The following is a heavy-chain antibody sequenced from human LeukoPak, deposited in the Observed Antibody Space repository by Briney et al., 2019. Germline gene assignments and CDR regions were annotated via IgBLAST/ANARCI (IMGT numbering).Heavy chain of an antibody. CDR1: GLTFSDYY. V-gene: IGHV3-11*01. D-gene: IGHD3-22*01. CDR2: ISSSGSTI. J-gene: IGHJ4*02. CDR3: AREYYYDSSGPIGY. Sequence: NPGGSLRLSCAASGLTFSDYYMSWIRQAPGKGLEWVSYISSSGSTIYYADSVKGRFTISRDNAKNSLYLQMNSLRAEDTAVYYCAREYYYDSSGPIGYWGQGTLVTVSS.